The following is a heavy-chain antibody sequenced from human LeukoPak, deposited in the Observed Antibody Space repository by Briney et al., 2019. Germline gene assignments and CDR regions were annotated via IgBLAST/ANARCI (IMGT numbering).Heavy chain of an antibody. CDR2: IYSGGST. CDR3: ARDGPPTFPFYYYYYGMDV. D-gene: IGHD2/OR15-2a*01. V-gene: IGHV3-66*01. J-gene: IGHJ6*02. Sequence: PGGSLRLSCAASGFTVSSNYMSWVRQAPGKGLEWVSVIYSGGSTYYADSVKGRFTISRDNSKNTLYLQMNSLRAEDTAVYYCARDGPPTFPFYYYYYGMDVWGQGTTVTVSS. CDR1: GFTVSSNY.